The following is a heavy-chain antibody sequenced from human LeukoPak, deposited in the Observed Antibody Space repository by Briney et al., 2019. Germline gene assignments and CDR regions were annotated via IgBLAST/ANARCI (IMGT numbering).Heavy chain of an antibody. CDR3: ARLLPYGPFMS. D-gene: IGHD4-17*01. Sequence: TGGSLRLSCAASGFTFSDHYMDWVRQAPGRGLEWVGHIRNKANTYSTEYAASVKGRVTISRDDSENSLYLQVNSLKTEYTAVYYCARLLPYGPFMSWGQGTLVTVSS. CDR2: IRNKANTYST. J-gene: IGHJ5*02. V-gene: IGHV3-72*01. CDR1: GFTFSDHY.